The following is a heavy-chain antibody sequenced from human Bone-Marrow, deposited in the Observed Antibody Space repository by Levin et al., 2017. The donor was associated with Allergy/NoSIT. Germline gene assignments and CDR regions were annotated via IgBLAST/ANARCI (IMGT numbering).Heavy chain of an antibody. CDR2: INPNSGGT. Sequence: ASVKVSCKASGYTFTGYYMHWLRQAPGQGLEWMGWINPNSGGTNYAQKFQGRVTMTRDTSISTAYMELSRLRSDDTAVYYCARVGGFCSSTSCPYWYFDLWGRGTLVTVSS. D-gene: IGHD2-2*01. J-gene: IGHJ2*01. CDR3: ARVGGFCSSTSCPYWYFDL. CDR1: GYTFTGYY. V-gene: IGHV1-2*02.